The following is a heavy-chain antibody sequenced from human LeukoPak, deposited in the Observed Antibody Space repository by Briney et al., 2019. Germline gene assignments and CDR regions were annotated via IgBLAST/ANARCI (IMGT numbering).Heavy chain of an antibody. CDR3: AGRGSGSYFDY. V-gene: IGHV3-23*01. CDR1: GFTFSSYG. D-gene: IGHD3-10*01. CDR2: ISHSGGNT. J-gene: IGHJ4*02. Sequence: GGSLRLSCAASGFTFSSYGMSWVRQAPGKGLEWVSAISHSGGNTYYTDSVKGRFTISRDNSKNTLYLQMHSLRAEDTAVYYCAGRGSGSYFDYWGQGTLVTVSS.